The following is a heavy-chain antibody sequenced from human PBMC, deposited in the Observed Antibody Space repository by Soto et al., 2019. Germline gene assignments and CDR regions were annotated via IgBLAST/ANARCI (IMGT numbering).Heavy chain of an antibody. CDR1: GGSISSGGYY. Sequence: QVQLQESGPGLVKPSQTLSLTCTVSGGSISSGGYYWSWIRQHPGKGLEWIGYIYDSGSTYYNPSLKSRVTISVDTSKNQFSLKLSSVTAADTAVYYCARAGGYCSGGSCSAYYYYYGMDVWGQGTTVTVSS. J-gene: IGHJ6*02. D-gene: IGHD2-15*01. CDR3: ARAGGYCSGGSCSAYYYYYGMDV. CDR2: IYDSGST. V-gene: IGHV4-31*03.